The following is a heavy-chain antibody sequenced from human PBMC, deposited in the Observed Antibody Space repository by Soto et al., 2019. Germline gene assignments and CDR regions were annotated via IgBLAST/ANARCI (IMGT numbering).Heavy chain of an antibody. CDR2: INHSGST. V-gene: IGHV4-34*01. CDR1: GGSFSGYY. Sequence: PSETLSLTCAVYGGSFSGYYWSWIRQPPGKGLEWIGEINHSGSTNYNPSLKSRVTISVDTSKNQFSLKLSSVTAADTAVYYCARGRFLEWLSLGYYFDYWGQGTLVTVSS. D-gene: IGHD3-3*01. CDR3: ARGRFLEWLSLGYYFDY. J-gene: IGHJ4*02.